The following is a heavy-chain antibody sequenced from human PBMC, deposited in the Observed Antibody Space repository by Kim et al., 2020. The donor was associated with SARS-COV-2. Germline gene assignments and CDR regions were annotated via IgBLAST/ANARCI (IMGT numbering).Heavy chain of an antibody. V-gene: IGHV3-15*01. Sequence: DYAAPVKGRFTIGRDDSKNTLYLQMNRLKTEDTAVYYCTTYDPVPDPFDYWGQGTLVTVSS. CDR3: TTYDPVPDPFDY. J-gene: IGHJ4*02. D-gene: IGHD3-3*01.